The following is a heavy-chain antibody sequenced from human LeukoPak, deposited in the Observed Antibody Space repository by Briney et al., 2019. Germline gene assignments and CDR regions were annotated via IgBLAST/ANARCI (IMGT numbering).Heavy chain of an antibody. CDR2: FGSAGDT. CDR1: GFPFSAYD. CDR3: VRGALPGDNWYFDL. J-gene: IGHJ2*01. Sequence: GGSLRLSCETSGFPFSAYDMHWVRQAPGKVLEWVSAFGSAGDTYYPGAVRGRFTISRDYAKNSLYLQMNSLRTGDTAVYFCVRGALPGDNWYFDLWGRGTLVTVAS. V-gene: IGHV3-13*01.